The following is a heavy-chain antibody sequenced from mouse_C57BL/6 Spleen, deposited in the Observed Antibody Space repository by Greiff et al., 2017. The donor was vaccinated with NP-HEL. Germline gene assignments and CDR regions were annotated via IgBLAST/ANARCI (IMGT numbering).Heavy chain of an antibody. CDR3: ARGNWVFDY. CDR1: GFTFSSYA. D-gene: IGHD4-1*02. V-gene: IGHV5-4*03. CDR2: ISDGGSYT. J-gene: IGHJ2*01. Sequence: EVKLMESGGGLVKPGGSLKLSCAASGFTFSSYAMSWVRQTPEKRLEWVATISDGGSYTYYPDNVKGRFTISRDNAKNNLYLQMSHLKSEDTAMYYCARGNWVFDYWGQGTTLTVSS.